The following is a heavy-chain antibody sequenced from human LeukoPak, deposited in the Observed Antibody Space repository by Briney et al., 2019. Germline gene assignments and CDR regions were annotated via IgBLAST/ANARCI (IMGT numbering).Heavy chain of an antibody. D-gene: IGHD3-22*01. Sequence: PGGSLRLSCAASGFTFSSYGMNWVRQAPGQGLERVSYISSTSGTIYYADSVKGRFTISRDNAKTSLYLQMDSLRDEDTAVYYCARDLWGTSGYRFDYWGQGTLVTVSS. J-gene: IGHJ4*02. CDR1: GFTFSSYG. CDR2: ISSTSGTI. CDR3: ARDLWGTSGYRFDY. V-gene: IGHV3-48*02.